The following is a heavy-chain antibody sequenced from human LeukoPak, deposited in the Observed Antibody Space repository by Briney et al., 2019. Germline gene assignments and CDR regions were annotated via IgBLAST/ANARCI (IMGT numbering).Heavy chain of an antibody. CDR2: ISDSGGST. V-gene: IGHV3-23*01. J-gene: IGHJ4*02. Sequence: PGGSLRLSCAASGFTFSSYAMSWVRQAPGKGLEWVSTISDSGGSTYYADSVKGRFTISRDNSKNTLYLQMNSLRAEDTAVYCCAKKPSSGYYYIDYWGLGTLVTVSS. CDR3: AKKPSSGYYYIDY. CDR1: GFTFSSYA. D-gene: IGHD3-22*01.